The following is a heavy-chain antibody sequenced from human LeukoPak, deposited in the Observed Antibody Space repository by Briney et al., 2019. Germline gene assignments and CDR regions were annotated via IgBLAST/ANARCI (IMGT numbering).Heavy chain of an antibody. Sequence: PGGSLRLSCAASGFTFSSYSMNWVRQAPGKGLEWVSYMSSSSSTIYYADSVRGRLTISRDNAKNSLYLQMDSLRAEDTAVYYCARKGNAFDFWGQGTMVTVSS. CDR2: MSSSSSTI. D-gene: IGHD3-10*01. CDR3: ARKGNAFDF. CDR1: GFTFSSYS. V-gene: IGHV3-48*04. J-gene: IGHJ3*01.